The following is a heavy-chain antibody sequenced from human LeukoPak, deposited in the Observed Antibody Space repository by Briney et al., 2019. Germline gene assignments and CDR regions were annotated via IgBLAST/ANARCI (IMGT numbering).Heavy chain of an antibody. V-gene: IGHV3-30-3*01. Sequence: QPGRSLRLSCAASGLTFSSYAMHWVRQAPGKGLEWVAVISYDGSNKYYADSVKGRFTISRDNSKNTLYLQMNSLRAEDTAVYYCISLKYYFDYWGQGTLVTVSS. CDR3: ISLKYYFDY. CDR2: ISYDGSNK. CDR1: GLTFSSYA. J-gene: IGHJ4*02.